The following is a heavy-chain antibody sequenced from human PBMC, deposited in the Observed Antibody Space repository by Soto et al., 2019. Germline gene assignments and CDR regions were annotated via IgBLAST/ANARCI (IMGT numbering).Heavy chain of an antibody. V-gene: IGHV4-39*01. CDR3: ARQRSSIAARRSYYGMDV. D-gene: IGHD6-6*01. J-gene: IGHJ6*02. CDR1: GGSISSSSYY. CDR2: IYYSGST. Sequence: SETLSLTCTVSGGSISSSSYYWGWIRQPPGKGLEWIGSIYYSGSTYYNQSLKSRVTISVDTSKNHFSLKLSSVTAADTAVYYCARQRSSIAARRSYYGMDVWGQGTTVTVSS.